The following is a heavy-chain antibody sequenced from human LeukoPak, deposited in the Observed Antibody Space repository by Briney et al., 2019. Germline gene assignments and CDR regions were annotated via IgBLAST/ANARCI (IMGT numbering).Heavy chain of an antibody. Sequence: SETLSLTCTVSGGSFSSSYSYWGWISQPPGKALAWIRSIYYSGNTYYNPSLKSRVTMSVDTSENQFSLKVTSVTAADTALYYCARHAAVVGAEPPLPAAVDYWGQGTLVTVSS. V-gene: IGHV4-39*01. CDR1: GGSFSSSYSY. D-gene: IGHD2-2*01. CDR2: IYYSGNT. CDR3: ARHAAVVGAEPPLPAAVDY. J-gene: IGHJ4*02.